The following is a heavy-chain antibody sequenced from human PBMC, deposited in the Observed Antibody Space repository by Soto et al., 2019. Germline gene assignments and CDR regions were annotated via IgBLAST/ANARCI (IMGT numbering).Heavy chain of an antibody. Sequence: SETLSLTCTVSGGSISSYYWSWIRQPPGKGLEWIGYIYYSGSTYYNPSLKSRVTISVDTSKNQFSLKLSSVTAADTAVYYFARDERILEWLGWFDPWGQGTLVTVSS. CDR1: GGSISSYY. J-gene: IGHJ5*02. CDR3: ARDERILEWLGWFDP. V-gene: IGHV4-59*12. CDR2: IYYSGST. D-gene: IGHD3-3*01.